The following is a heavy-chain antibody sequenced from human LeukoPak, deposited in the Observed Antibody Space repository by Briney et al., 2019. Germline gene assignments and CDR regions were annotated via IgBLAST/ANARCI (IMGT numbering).Heavy chain of an antibody. J-gene: IGHJ3*02. D-gene: IGHD2-2*02. CDR2: ISGYNGNT. CDR3: ATIVVVPAAISYDAFDI. V-gene: IGHV1-18*01. Sequence: PLASVKVSCKASGYSFPSYDITWVRQAPGQGLEWMGRISGYNGNTKYAQKFQGRVTMTTDTSTSTAYMDLRGLRSDDTAVYYCATIVVVPAAISYDAFDIWGQGTMVTVSS. CDR1: GYSFPSYD.